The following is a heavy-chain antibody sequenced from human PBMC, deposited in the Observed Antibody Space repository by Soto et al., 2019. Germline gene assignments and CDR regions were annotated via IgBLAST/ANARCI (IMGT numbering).Heavy chain of an antibody. V-gene: IGHV3-30*18. CDR1: GFTFSSYG. J-gene: IGHJ6*02. CDR3: AKDSGSYQYYYYGMDV. Sequence: GGSLRLSCAASGFTFSSYGMHWVRQAPGKGLEWVAVISYDGSNKYYADSVKGRFTISRDNSKNTLYLQMNSLRAEDTAVYYCAKDSGSYQYYYYGMDVWGQGTTVTVSS. D-gene: IGHD1-26*01. CDR2: ISYDGSNK.